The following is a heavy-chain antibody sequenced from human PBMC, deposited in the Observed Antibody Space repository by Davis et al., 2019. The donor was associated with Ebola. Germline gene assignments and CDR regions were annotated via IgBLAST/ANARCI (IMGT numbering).Heavy chain of an antibody. V-gene: IGHV1-2*06. CDR1: GYTFAAHY. J-gene: IGHJ3*02. CDR2: NNPNFGGK. Sequence: ASAQVSCKASGYTFAAHYIHWVRQAPGQGLEWMGRNNPNFGGKIYDQKFQDRVTMTIDTSINTAYMELDRLRSDDTAVYFCARTSVVGTTTTASDIWGQGTLVTVSS. CDR3: ARTSVVGTTTTASDI. D-gene: IGHD1-26*01.